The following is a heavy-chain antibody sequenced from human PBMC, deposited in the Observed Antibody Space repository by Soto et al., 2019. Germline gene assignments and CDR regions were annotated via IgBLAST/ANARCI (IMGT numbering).Heavy chain of an antibody. V-gene: IGHV3-53*02. D-gene: IGHD1-26*01. CDR3: ARRHREPLDYYYYGMDV. J-gene: IGHJ6*02. Sequence: EVQLVETGGGLIQPGGSLRLSCGASGFTVSSNYMSWVRQAPGKGLEWVSVIYSGGSTYYADSVKGRFTISKDNSKNTLYLQMNSLRAEHTAVYYGARRHREPLDYYYYGMDVWGQGTTVTVSS. CDR2: IYSGGST. CDR1: GFTVSSNY.